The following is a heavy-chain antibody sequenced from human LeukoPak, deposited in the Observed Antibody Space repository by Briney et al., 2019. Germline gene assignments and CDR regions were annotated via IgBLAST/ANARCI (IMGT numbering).Heavy chain of an antibody. J-gene: IGHJ4*02. CDR3: ARGVDDILTGYGASYYFDY. CDR2: INHSGST. Sequence: SETLSLTCAVYGGSFSDYYWSWIRQPPGKGLEWIGEINHSGSTNYNPSLKSRVTISVDTSKNQFSLKLSSVTAADTAVYYCARGVDDILTGYGASYYFDYWGQGTLVTVSS. V-gene: IGHV4-34*01. D-gene: IGHD3-9*01. CDR1: GGSFSDYY.